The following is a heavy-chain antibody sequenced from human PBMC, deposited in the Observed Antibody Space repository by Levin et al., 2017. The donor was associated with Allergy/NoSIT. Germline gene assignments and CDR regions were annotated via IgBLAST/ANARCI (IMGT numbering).Heavy chain of an antibody. CDR2: ISWNSGSI. Sequence: SLKISCAASGFTFDDYAMHWVRQAPGKGLEWVSGISWNSGSIGYADSVKGRFTISRDNAKNSLYLQMNSLRAEDTALYYCAKAYSSLIPFDYWGQGTLVTVSS. CDR3: AKAYSSLIPFDY. J-gene: IGHJ4*02. D-gene: IGHD6-6*01. CDR1: GFTFDDYA. V-gene: IGHV3-9*01.